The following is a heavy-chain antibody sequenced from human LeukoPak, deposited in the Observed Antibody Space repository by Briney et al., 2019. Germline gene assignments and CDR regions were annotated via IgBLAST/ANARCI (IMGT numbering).Heavy chain of an antibody. CDR2: INHSGST. D-gene: IGHD4-17*01. Sequence: SETLSLTCAVSGGSFSGYYWRWIRQPPGKGVEWIGEINHSGSTNYNPSLKRRVTISVDTSKNQFSLKLSSGTAADTAVYYCARYGPRDYGDFPRIGYWGQGTLVTVSS. J-gene: IGHJ4*02. V-gene: IGHV4-34*01. CDR3: ARYGPRDYGDFPRIGY. CDR1: GGSFSGYY.